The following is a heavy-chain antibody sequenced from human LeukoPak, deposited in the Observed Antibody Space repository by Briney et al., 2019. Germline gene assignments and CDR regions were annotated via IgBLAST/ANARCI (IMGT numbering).Heavy chain of an antibody. Sequence: SETLSLTCTVSGGSSSISSYHWSWIRQPAGTGLEWIVRIYTSGSTNYNPSLKSRVTMSVDTSKNQFSLKLSSVTAADTAVYYCARESGSYSPFDYWGQGTLVTVSS. CDR1: GGSSSISSYH. V-gene: IGHV4-4*07. J-gene: IGHJ4*02. CDR2: IYTSGST. CDR3: ARESGSYSPFDY. D-gene: IGHD1-26*01.